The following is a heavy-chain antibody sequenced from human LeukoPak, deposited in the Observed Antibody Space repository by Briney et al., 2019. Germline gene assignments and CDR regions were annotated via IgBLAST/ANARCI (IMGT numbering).Heavy chain of an antibody. J-gene: IGHJ4*02. Sequence: ASVKVSCKASGGTFSSYAISWVRQAPGRGLEWMGGIIPIFGTANYAQKFQGRVTITADESTSTAYMELSSLRSEDTAVYYCARLGYYYDSSGYYSSPPFDYWGQGTLVTVSS. CDR2: IIPIFGTA. CDR3: ARLGYYYDSSGYYSSPPFDY. D-gene: IGHD3-22*01. V-gene: IGHV1-69*13. CDR1: GGTFSSYA.